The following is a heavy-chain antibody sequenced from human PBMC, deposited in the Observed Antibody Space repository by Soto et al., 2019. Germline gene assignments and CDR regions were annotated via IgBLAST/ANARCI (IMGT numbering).Heavy chain of an antibody. CDR1: GFTFSSYG. CDR2: ISYDGSNT. CDR3: AKDGNVYSSGWYAPSLDY. Sequence: QVQLVESGGGVVQPGRSLRLSCAASGFTFSSYGMHWVRQAPGKGLEWVAVISYDGSNTYYADSVKGRFTISRDNSKNTXXLQRNGLRAEDTAVYYCAKDGNVYSSGWYAPSLDYWGQGTLVTVSS. D-gene: IGHD6-19*01. J-gene: IGHJ4*02. V-gene: IGHV3-30*18.